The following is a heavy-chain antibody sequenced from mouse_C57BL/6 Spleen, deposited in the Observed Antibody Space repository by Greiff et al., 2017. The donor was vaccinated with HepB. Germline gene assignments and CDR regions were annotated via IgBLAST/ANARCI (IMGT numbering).Heavy chain of an antibody. J-gene: IGHJ3*01. D-gene: IGHD2-3*01. CDR3: AREGESYDGYQGFAY. Sequence: EVQLQQSGPELVKPGASVKMSCKASGYTFTDYNMHWVKQSHGKSLEWIGYINPNNGGTSYNQKFKGKATLTVNKSSSPAYMELRSLTSEDSAVYYSAREGESYDGYQGFAYWGQGTLVTVSA. CDR2: INPNNGGT. V-gene: IGHV1-22*01. CDR1: GYTFTDYN.